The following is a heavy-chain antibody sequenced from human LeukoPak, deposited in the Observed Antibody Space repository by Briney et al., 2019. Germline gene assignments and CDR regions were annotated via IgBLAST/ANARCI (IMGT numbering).Heavy chain of an antibody. CDR3: ASLGTAVGGLGGDF. CDR1: GYTFTGYH. V-gene: IGHV1-2*02. Sequence: ASVKVSCKASGYTFTGYHIHWVRQAPGQGLEWMGWINPSSGGANSAQKFLGRVSLTRDTSINTAYMELSRLESDDTAVYYCASLGTAVGGLGGDFWGQGTLVTVSS. D-gene: IGHD6-13*01. J-gene: IGHJ4*02. CDR2: INPSSGGA.